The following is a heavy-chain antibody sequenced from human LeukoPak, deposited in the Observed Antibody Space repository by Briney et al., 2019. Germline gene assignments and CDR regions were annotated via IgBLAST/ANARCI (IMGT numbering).Heavy chain of an antibody. CDR3: ARAGYCSRTSCLNDAFDI. CDR1: GYTFTSYD. J-gene: IGHJ3*02. V-gene: IGHV1-8*03. Sequence: ASVKVSCKASGYTFTSYDINWVRQATGQGLEWMGWMNPNSGNTGYAQKFQGRVIITRNTSISTAYMELSSLRSEDTAVYYCARAGYCSRTSCLNDAFDIWGQGTMVTVSS. D-gene: IGHD2-2*03. CDR2: MNPNSGNT.